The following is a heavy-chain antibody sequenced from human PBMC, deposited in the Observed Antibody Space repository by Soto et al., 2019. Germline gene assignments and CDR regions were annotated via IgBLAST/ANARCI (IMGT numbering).Heavy chain of an antibody. CDR3: ASATVVAATFDF. J-gene: IGHJ4*02. V-gene: IGHV3-21*01. CDR2: ISSGSSNI. CDR1: GFAFRSYN. Sequence: EVQLVESGGGLVKPGGSLTLSCAASGFAFRSYNMNWVRQAPGKGLEWVASISSGSSNIYYADSVKGRFTISRDNAKNSLFLEMDSLRGEDSAVYYCASATVVAATFDFWGQGTLVTVSS. D-gene: IGHD2-15*01.